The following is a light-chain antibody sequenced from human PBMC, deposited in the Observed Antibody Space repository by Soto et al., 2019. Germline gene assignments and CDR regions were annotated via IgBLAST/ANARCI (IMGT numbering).Light chain of an antibody. Sequence: DTQLTQSPSTLSASVGDRVTITFXASQSISSWLAWYQQKPGKAPKLVIYDASSLESGVPSRFSGSGAGTEFTLTISSLQPDDFATYYCQQYNSYPWTFGQGTKVDIK. CDR2: DAS. CDR1: QSISSW. J-gene: IGKJ1*01. V-gene: IGKV1-5*01. CDR3: QQYNSYPWT.